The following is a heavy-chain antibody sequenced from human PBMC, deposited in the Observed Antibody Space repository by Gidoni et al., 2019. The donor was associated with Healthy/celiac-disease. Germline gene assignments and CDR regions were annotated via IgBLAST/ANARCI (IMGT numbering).Heavy chain of an antibody. CDR1: GYSFTSYW. CDR2: IYPGDSDT. Sequence: EVQLVPSGAEVKKPGASLKISCKGSGYSFTSYWIGWVRQMPGKGLAWMGIIYPGDSDTRYSPAFQGQVTISADKSISTAYLQWSSLKASDTAMYYCARRGDLRYNWFDPWGQGTLVTVSS. J-gene: IGHJ5*02. D-gene: IGHD3-16*01. V-gene: IGHV5-51*01. CDR3: ARRGDLRYNWFDP.